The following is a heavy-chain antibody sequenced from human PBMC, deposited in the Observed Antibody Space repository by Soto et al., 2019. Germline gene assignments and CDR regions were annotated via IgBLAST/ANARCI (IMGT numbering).Heavy chain of an antibody. CDR1: GYSISSGYY. Sequence: SETLSLTCAVSGYSISSGYYWGWIRQPPGKGLEWIGSIYHSGSTYYNPSLKSRVTISVDTSKNQFSLKLSSVTAADTAVYYCARVGVAVAGSDYWGQGTLVTVSS. CDR2: IYHSGST. V-gene: IGHV4-38-2*01. D-gene: IGHD6-19*01. CDR3: ARVGVAVAGSDY. J-gene: IGHJ4*02.